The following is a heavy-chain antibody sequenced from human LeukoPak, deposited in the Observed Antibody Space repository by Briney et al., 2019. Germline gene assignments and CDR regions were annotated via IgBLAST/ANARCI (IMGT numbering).Heavy chain of an antibody. V-gene: IGHV3-21*01. CDR1: GFTFSSYS. CDR2: ISSSSSYI. D-gene: IGHD3-10*02. Sequence: GGSLRLSCAASGFTFSSYSMNWVRQAPGKGLEWVSSISSSSSYIYYADSVKGRFTISRDNAKNSLYLQMNSLRAEDTAVYYCAELGITMIGGVWGKGTTVSISS. CDR3: AELGITMIGGV. J-gene: IGHJ6*04.